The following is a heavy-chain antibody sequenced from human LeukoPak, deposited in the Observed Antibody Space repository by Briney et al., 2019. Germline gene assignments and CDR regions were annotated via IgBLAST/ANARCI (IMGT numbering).Heavy chain of an antibody. CDR2: INPSGGST. V-gene: IGHV1-46*01. D-gene: IGHD5-18*01. CDR1: GYTFTSYY. CDR3: ARESSGSDTAMVTNYFDY. Sequence: ASVKVSCKASGYTFTSYYMHWVRQAPGQGLEWMGIINPSGGSTSYAQKFQGRVTMTRDTSTSTVYMELSSLRSEDTAVYYCARESSGSDTAMVTNYFDYWGQGTLVTVSS. J-gene: IGHJ4*02.